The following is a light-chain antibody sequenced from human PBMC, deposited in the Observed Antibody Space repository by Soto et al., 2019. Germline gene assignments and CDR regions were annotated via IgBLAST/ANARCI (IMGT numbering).Light chain of an antibody. CDR3: QQYNNWPRT. CDR2: AAS. J-gene: IGKJ5*01. V-gene: IGKV3-15*01. CDR1: QSFSSN. Sequence: EIVMTQSPATLSVSPGERATLSCRASQSFSSNLAWYQQKPGQAPRLLIYAASTRATGVPARFSGSGSGTEFTLTISSLQSQDFAVSYCQQYNNWPRTFGQGTRLEI.